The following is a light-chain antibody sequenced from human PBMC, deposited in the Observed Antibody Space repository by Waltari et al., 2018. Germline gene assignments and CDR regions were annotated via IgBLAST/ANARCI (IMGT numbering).Light chain of an antibody. Sequence: DIRMTQSPSSLSASVADRVTLTCRASQNINNYLNWYQQKPGKAPKLLIYAASTLQRGVPSRFSGSGSGTDFTLTISSLQPEDFATYYCQQSSSSPWYTFGQGTKLEI. CDR1: QNINNY. CDR2: AAS. V-gene: IGKV1-39*01. CDR3: QQSSSSPWYT. J-gene: IGKJ2*01.